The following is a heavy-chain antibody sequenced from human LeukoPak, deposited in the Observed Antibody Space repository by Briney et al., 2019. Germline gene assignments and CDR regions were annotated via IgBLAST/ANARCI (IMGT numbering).Heavy chain of an antibody. CDR1: GGSFSGYY. Sequence: KPSETLSLTCAVYGGSFSGYYWSWIRQPPGKGLEWIGEINHSGSTNYNPSLKSRVTMSVDTSKNQFSLKLGSLTAADTAVYYCARGQKEGGGYGGWFDPWGQGTLVTVSS. J-gene: IGHJ5*02. D-gene: IGHD5-12*01. V-gene: IGHV4-34*01. CDR2: INHSGST. CDR3: ARGQKEGGGYGGWFDP.